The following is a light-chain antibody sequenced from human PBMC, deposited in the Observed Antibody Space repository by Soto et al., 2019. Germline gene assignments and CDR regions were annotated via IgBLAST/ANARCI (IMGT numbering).Light chain of an antibody. CDR1: QSVSSN. Sequence: EIVMTQSPPTLSLSPGERATLSCRASQSVSSNLAWYQQKPGQAPRLLIYGASTRATGIPARFSGSGSGTEFTLTISSLQSEDVAVYYCQQYNNWPRTFGQGTKV. J-gene: IGKJ1*01. CDR2: GAS. V-gene: IGKV3-15*01. CDR3: QQYNNWPRT.